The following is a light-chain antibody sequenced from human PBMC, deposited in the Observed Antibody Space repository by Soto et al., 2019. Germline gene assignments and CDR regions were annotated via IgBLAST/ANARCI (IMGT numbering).Light chain of an antibody. CDR3: SSYTTTSTL. J-gene: IGLJ2*01. Sequence: QSVLTQPASVSGSPGQSITISCTGTSSDVGGYNSVSWYRQDPGKAPKLMIYDVTNRPSGVSNRFSGSKSGNTASLTISGLQAEDEADYYCSSYTTTSTLFGGGTKVTV. CDR1: SSDVGGYNS. CDR2: DVT. V-gene: IGLV2-14*01.